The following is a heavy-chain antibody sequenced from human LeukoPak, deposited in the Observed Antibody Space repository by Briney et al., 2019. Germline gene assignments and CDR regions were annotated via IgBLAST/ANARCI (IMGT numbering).Heavy chain of an antibody. CDR3: ARANYYDNIGYSRGAFDI. J-gene: IGHJ3*02. Sequence: GGSLRLSCAASGFTVSNNYMSWVRQAPGKGLEWVSVIYSGGSTYYADSVKGRFTISRDNSKNTLYLQMNSLRAEDTAVYYCARANYYDNIGYSRGAFDIWGQGTMVTVSS. CDR2: IYSGGST. V-gene: IGHV3-66*01. D-gene: IGHD3-22*01. CDR1: GFTVSNNY.